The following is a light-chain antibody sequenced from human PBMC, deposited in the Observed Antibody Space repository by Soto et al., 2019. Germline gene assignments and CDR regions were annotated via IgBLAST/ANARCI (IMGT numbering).Light chain of an antibody. CDR1: SSDVGGYDH. J-gene: IGLJ1*01. V-gene: IGLV2-14*01. CDR2: DVS. CDR3: SSYTSSSTRV. Sequence: QSVLTQPASVSGSPGQSITISCTGTSSDVGGYDHVSWYQQHPGKAPKLMIYDVSNRPSGISYRFSGSKSGNTASLTISGLQAEDEADYYCSSYTSSSTRVFGTGTKLTVL.